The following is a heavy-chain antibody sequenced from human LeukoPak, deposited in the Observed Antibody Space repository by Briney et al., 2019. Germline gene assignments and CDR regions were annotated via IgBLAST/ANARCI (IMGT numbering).Heavy chain of an antibody. V-gene: IGHV1-2*04. J-gene: IGHJ6*02. CDR3: ARGAPGYCSSTSCYAYWYREYYYYGMDV. CDR2: INPNSCGT. Sequence: ASVNVSCKASGYTVTGYYMHWVRQAPGQGREWMGWINPNSCGTNYAQKFQGWATMTRETSISTAYMELSRLRSDDTAVYYCARGAPGYCSSTSCYAYWYREYYYYGMDVWGQGTTVTVSS. CDR1: GYTVTGYY. D-gene: IGHD2-2*01.